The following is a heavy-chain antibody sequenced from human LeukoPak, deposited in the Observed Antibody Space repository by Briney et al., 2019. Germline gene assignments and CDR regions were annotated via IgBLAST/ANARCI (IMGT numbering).Heavy chain of an antibody. Sequence: SETLSLTCTVSGGSISSYYWSWIRQPAGKGLEWIGRIYTSGSTNYNPSLKSRVTISVDTSKNQFSLKLSSVTAADTAVYYCAMGPSSIAAAGTYYYYYMDVWGKGTTVTISS. CDR2: IYTSGST. D-gene: IGHD6-13*01. J-gene: IGHJ6*03. V-gene: IGHV4-4*07. CDR3: AMGPSSIAAAGTYYYYYMDV. CDR1: GGSISSYY.